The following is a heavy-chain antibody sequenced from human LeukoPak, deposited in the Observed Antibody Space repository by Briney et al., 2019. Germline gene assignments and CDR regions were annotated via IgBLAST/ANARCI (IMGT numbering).Heavy chain of an antibody. CDR1: GCTFTGYY. D-gene: IGHD3-10*01. CDR2: INPNSGGT. J-gene: IGHJ4*02. Sequence: ASVKVSCKASGCTFTGYYMHWVRQAPGQGLEWMGWINPNSGGTNYAQKFQGRVTMTRDTSISTAYMELSRLRSDDTAVYYCAKVPITMVRGGFYFGYWGQGTLVTVSS. V-gene: IGHV1-2*02. CDR3: AKVPITMVRGGFYFGY.